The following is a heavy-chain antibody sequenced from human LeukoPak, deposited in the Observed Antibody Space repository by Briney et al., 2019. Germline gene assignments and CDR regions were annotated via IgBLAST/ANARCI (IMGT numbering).Heavy chain of an antibody. J-gene: IGHJ1*01. V-gene: IGHV3-74*01. CDR2: IKSDGRT. CDR3: ARAPSEIGGYYPEYFRH. CDR1: GFTFSNYW. Sequence: GGSLRLSCAAAGFTFSNYWMHWVRQAPGKGLVWVSRIKSDGRTNYADSVKGRFTISRDNAKNTVSLQMNSLRAEDTGVYYCARAPSEIGGYYPEYFRHWGKGTLVTVSS. D-gene: IGHD3-22*01.